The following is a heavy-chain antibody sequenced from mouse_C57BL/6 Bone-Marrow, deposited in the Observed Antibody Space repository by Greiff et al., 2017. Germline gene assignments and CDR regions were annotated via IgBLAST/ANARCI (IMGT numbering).Heavy chain of an antibody. D-gene: IGHD2-2*01. CDR3: ARPSIYYGYIDY. V-gene: IGHV1-54*01. CDR2: INPGSSGT. J-gene: IGHJ2*01. CDR1: GYAFTNYL. Sequence: QVQLKESGAELVRPGTSVKVSCKASGYAFTNYLIQWVKQRPGQGLEWIGVINPGSSGTNYTDKFKGKATLTADKSTSTSYMQRSSLTSEDSAVYCCARPSIYYGYIDYWGQGTTLTVSS.